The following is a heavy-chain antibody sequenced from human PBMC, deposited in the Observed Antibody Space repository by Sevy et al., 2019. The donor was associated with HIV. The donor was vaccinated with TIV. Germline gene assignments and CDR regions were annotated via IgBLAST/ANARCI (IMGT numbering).Heavy chain of an antibody. J-gene: IGHJ3*01. CDR3: AKLLIVVDDGFDV. CDR2: INPNTGAT. CDR1: GYTFTDYY. Sequence: ASVKVSCKASGYTFTDYYLHWLRQAPGQGLEGMGWINPNTGATNYAQKFKGRVTMPRDTSMSTAFMDLTRLRSDDTAVYYCAKLLIVVDDGFDVWGQGTMVTVSS. D-gene: IGHD3-22*01. V-gene: IGHV1-2*02.